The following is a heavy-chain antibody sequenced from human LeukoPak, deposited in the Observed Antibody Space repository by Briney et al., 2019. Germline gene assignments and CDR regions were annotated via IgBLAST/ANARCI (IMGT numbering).Heavy chain of an antibody. CDR3: ARLNVLSGSPLHHFDH. V-gene: IGHV4-59*08. D-gene: IGHD6-13*01. CDR2: IYFSGST. Sequence: PSETLSLTCTVSGVSITSFYWSWIRQPPGKGLEWVGYIYFSGSTNYNPSLKSRVTVSLDTTKNQVSLKLSSVSAADTAVYYCARLNVLSGSPLHHFDHWGQGTLVTVST. CDR1: GVSITSFY. J-gene: IGHJ4*02.